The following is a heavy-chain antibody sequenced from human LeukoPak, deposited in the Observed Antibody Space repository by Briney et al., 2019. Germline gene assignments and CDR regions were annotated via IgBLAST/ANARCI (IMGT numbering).Heavy chain of an antibody. CDR2: ISSSSSTI. J-gene: IGHJ4*02. CDR3: ANDYSNAALNFDY. Sequence: GGSLRLSCAASGFTFSSYSMNWVRQAPGKGLEWVSYISSSSSTIYYADSVKGRFTISRDNTKNTLYLQVNSLRAEDTAVYYCANDYSNAALNFDYWGQGTLLTVSS. V-gene: IGHV3-48*01. CDR1: GFTFSSYS. D-gene: IGHD5-12*01.